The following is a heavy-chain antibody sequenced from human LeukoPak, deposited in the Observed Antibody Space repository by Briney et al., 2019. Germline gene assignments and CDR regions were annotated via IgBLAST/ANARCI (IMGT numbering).Heavy chain of an antibody. V-gene: IGHV1-18*01. Sequence: ASVKVSCKASGYTFTSYGISWVRQASGQGLEWMGWISAYNGNTNYAQKLQGRVTMTTDTSTSTAYMELRSLRSDDTAVYYCARDKAAGYRDAFDIWGQGTMVTVSS. J-gene: IGHJ3*02. CDR1: GYTFTSYG. D-gene: IGHD6-13*01. CDR3: ARDKAAGYRDAFDI. CDR2: ISAYNGNT.